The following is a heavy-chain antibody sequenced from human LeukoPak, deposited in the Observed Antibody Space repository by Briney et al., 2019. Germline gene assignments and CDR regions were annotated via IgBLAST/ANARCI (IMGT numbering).Heavy chain of an antibody. D-gene: IGHD1-26*01. Sequence: ASVKVSCKASGYTFSSYAMHWVRQAPGQRLEWMGWINAGNGNTKFSHEFQGRVTITRDTSASAAYMELNSLRSEDMAVYYCAREGAYIGGSYPFDYWGQGTLVTVSS. J-gene: IGHJ4*02. CDR1: GYTFSSYA. CDR2: INAGNGNT. V-gene: IGHV1-3*03. CDR3: AREGAYIGGSYPFDY.